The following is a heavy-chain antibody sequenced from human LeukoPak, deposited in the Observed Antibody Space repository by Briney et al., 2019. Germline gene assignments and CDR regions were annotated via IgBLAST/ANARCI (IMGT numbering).Heavy chain of an antibody. CDR3: ARTGGSSGWYSPALLKYYFDY. CDR2: IKQGGNEK. D-gene: IGHD6-19*01. V-gene: IGHV3-7*01. CDR1: GFTFSSYW. J-gene: IGHJ4*02. Sequence: GGSLRLSSAASGFTFSSYWMSWVRQAPGKGLEWVANIKQGGNEKYYVDSVKGRFTISRDNAKNSLYLQMNSLRAEDTAVYYCARTGGSSGWYSPALLKYYFDYWGQGTLVTVSS.